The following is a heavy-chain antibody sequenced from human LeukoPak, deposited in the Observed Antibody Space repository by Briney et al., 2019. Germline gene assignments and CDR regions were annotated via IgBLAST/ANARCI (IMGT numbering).Heavy chain of an antibody. CDR2: ISSSSGTI. J-gene: IGHJ5*02. V-gene: IGHV3-48*04. Sequence: GGSLRLSCAASGFTFSSYSMNWVRQAPGKGLEWVSYISSSSGTIYYADSVKGRFTISRDNAKNSLYLQMNSLRAEDTAVYYCARDLYYYDSSGSTWFDPWGQGTLVTVSS. CDR3: ARDLYYYDSSGSTWFDP. D-gene: IGHD3-22*01. CDR1: GFTFSSYS.